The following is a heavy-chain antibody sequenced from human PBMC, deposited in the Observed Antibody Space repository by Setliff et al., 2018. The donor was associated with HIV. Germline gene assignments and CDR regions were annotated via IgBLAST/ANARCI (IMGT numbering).Heavy chain of an antibody. V-gene: IGHV3-7*01. CDR3: AKDPLTSSWYGFDY. CDR2: IKQDGSET. Sequence: PGGSLRLSCATSGFTFSGHWMTWVRQAPGKGLEWVANIKQDGSETYYLDSVRGRFTISRDNSKNTLYLQMDSLRPEDTGFYYCAKDPLTSSWYGFDYWGQGTLVTVSS. J-gene: IGHJ4*02. CDR1: GFTFSGHW. D-gene: IGHD6-13*01.